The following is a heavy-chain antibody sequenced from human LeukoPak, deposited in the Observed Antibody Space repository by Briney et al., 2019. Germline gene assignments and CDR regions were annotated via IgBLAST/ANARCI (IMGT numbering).Heavy chain of an antibody. J-gene: IGHJ5*02. Sequence: SQTLSLTCAVSGGSISSGGYSWSWIRQPPGKGLEWIGYIYHSGSTYYNPSLKSRVTISVDRSKNQFSLKLSSVTAADTAVYYCARDIAGTRGGFNWFDPWGQGTLVTVSS. D-gene: IGHD1-7*01. V-gene: IGHV4-30-2*01. CDR3: ARDIAGTRGGFNWFDP. CDR2: IYHSGST. CDR1: GGSISSGGYS.